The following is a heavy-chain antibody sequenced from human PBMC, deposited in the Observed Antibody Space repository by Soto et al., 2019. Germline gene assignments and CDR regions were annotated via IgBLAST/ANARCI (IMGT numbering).Heavy chain of an antibody. CDR3: ARGGRSARLRFLGWLLPGVHWFDP. CDR2: INHSGST. V-gene: IGHV4-34*01. D-gene: IGHD3-3*01. Sequence: SETLSLTCAVYGGSFSGYYWSWIRQPPGKGLEWIGEINHSGSTNYNPSLKSRVTISVDTSKNQFSLKLSSVTAADTAVYYCARGGRSARLRFLGWLLPGVHWFDPWGQGTLVTVSS. J-gene: IGHJ5*02. CDR1: GGSFSGYY.